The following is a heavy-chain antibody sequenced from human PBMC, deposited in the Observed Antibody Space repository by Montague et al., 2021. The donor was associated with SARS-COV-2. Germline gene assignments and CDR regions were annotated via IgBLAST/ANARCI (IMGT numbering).Heavy chain of an antibody. CDR3: AREGGWLSRGSYYFDY. Sequence: ETLSLTCTVSGGSISSSSYYWGWIRQPPGKGLEWIGSIYYSGSTYYNPSLKGRVTISVDTSKNQFSLKLSSVTAADTAVYYCAREGGWLSRGSYYFDYWGQGTLVTVSS. J-gene: IGHJ4*02. CDR1: GGSISSSSYY. D-gene: IGHD3-22*01. CDR2: IYYSGST. V-gene: IGHV4-39*07.